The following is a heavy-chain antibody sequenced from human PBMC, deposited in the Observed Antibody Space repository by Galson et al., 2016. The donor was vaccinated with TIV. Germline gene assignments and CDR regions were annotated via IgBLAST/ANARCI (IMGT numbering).Heavy chain of an antibody. CDR1: GFIFSSFP. CDR3: ARDPTVAGYPFDY. CDR2: ILYDGTTK. Sequence: SLRLSCAASGFIFSSFPMHWVRQVPGKGLEWVALILYDGTTKQYADSVKGRFTISRDNSKNTVYLQMNSLRPEDTAVYYRARDPTVAGYPFDYWGQGTLVTVSS. J-gene: IGHJ4*02. V-gene: IGHV3-30-3*01. D-gene: IGHD6-19*01.